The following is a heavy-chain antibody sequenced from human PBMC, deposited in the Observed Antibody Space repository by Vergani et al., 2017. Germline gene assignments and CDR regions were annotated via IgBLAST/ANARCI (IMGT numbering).Heavy chain of an antibody. J-gene: IGHJ4*02. D-gene: IGHD3-3*01. CDR1: GYSLSSGYY. CDR3: ARYDFWSGYYF. V-gene: IGHV4-61*01. Sequence: QVQLPESGPGLVKPSQTLSLTCAVSGYSLSSGYYWSWIRQPPGKGLEWIGYIYYSGSTNYNPSLKSRVTIPVDTSKNQFSLKLSSVTAADTAVYYSARYDFWSGYYFWGQGTLVTVSS. CDR2: IYYSGST.